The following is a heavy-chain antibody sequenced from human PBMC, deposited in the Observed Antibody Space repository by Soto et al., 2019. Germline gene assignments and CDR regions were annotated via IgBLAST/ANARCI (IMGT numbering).Heavy chain of an antibody. D-gene: IGHD5-12*01. J-gene: IGHJ6*02. CDR1: RGRQWSRS. CDR2: IIPIFGTA. V-gene: IGHV1-69*01. CDR3: ASSVATITSYYYYGMDV. Sequence: VEASSEASRGRQWSRSLYSPRHAPGQRLEWMGGIIPIFGTANYAQRFQGRVTITADESTSTAYMELSSLRTEDTAVYYCASSVATITSYYYYGMDVCGQGTTVTVSS.